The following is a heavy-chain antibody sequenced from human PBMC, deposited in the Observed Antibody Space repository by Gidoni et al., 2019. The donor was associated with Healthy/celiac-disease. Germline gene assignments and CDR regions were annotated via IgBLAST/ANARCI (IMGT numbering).Heavy chain of an antibody. V-gene: IGHV3-49*05. Sequence: EVQLVESGGGLVKPGRSLRLSCTASGFTFGDYAMSWFRQAPGKGLGWVGFIRSKAYGGTTEYAASVKGRFTISRDDSKSIAYLQMNSLKTEDIAVYYCTRGITFGGVIVQSDYWGQGTLVTVSS. J-gene: IGHJ4*02. D-gene: IGHD3-16*02. CDR2: IRSKAYGGTT. CDR1: GFTFGDYA. CDR3: TRGITFGGVIVQSDY.